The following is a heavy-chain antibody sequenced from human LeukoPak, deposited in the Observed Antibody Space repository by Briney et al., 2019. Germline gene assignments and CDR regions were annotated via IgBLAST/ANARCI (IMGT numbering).Heavy chain of an antibody. CDR1: GYTFTGYY. D-gene: IGHD3-10*01. CDR3: ARVGYYYGPGADY. J-gene: IGHJ4*02. Sequence: ASVKVSCKASGYTFTGYYMHWVRQAPGQGLEWMGWINPNSGGTNYAQKFQGRVTMTRDTSISTAYMELSRLRSDDTAVYYCARVGYYYGPGADYWGQGTLVTVSS. CDR2: INPNSGGT. V-gene: IGHV1-2*02.